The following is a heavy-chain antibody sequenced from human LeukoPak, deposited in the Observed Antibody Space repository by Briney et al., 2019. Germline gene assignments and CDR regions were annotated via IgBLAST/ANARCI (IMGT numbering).Heavy chain of an antibody. V-gene: IGHV3-74*01. CDR3: ASSGSSSDY. D-gene: IGHD6-13*01. CDR2: INSDGSST. Sequence: GSLRLSCAASGLTFSSYWMYWVRQAPGKGLVWVSRINSDGSSTSYADSVKGRFPISRDNAKNTLYLQMNSLRAEDTAVYYCASSGSSSDYWAREPWSPSPQ. CDR1: GLTFSSYW. J-gene: IGHJ4*02.